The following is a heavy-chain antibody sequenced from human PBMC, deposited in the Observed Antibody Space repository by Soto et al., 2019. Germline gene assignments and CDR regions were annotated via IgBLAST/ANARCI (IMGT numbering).Heavy chain of an antibody. V-gene: IGHV4-34*01. D-gene: IGHD5-12*01. CDR2: IYHSGST. CDR3: ARDLGQLIYRGKNWFDP. Sequence: QVQLQQWGAGLLKPSETLSLTCAVYGGSFSGYYWSWIRQPPGKGLEWIGEIYHSGSTNYNPSLKSRVTISIDKSKNQFSLKLTSVTAADTAVYYCARDLGQLIYRGKNWFDPWGQGTLVTVSS. J-gene: IGHJ5*02. CDR1: GGSFSGYY.